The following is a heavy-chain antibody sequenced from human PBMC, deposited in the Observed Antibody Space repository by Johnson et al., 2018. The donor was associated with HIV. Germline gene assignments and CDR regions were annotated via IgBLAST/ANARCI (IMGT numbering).Heavy chain of an antibody. CDR1: GFTFNIYG. Sequence: QVQVVESAGGVVQPGRSLRLSCAASGFTFNIYGMHWVRQAPGKGLEWVATISYDGRNKFYADSVKGRFTISRDNSKNTLHLQMNSLRAEDTAVYYCAREFVGGSSSTVSAFDIWGQGTMVTVSS. CDR2: ISYDGRNK. J-gene: IGHJ3*02. CDR3: AREFVGGSSSTVSAFDI. D-gene: IGHD6-13*01. V-gene: IGHV3-30*03.